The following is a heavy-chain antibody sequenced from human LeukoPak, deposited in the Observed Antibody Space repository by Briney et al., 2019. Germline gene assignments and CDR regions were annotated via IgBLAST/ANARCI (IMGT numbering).Heavy chain of an antibody. CDR3: ARGHLQWIQPSREFDY. J-gene: IGHJ4*02. Sequence: PSETLSLTCTVSGGSISSSSYYWGWIRQPPGKGLEWIGSMSYSGSTNYNPSLKSQVTISVDTSKNQFSLKLSSVTAADTAVYYCARGHLQWIQPSREFDYWGQGTPVTVSS. CDR1: GGSISSSSYY. CDR2: MSYSGST. D-gene: IGHD5-18*01. V-gene: IGHV4-39*07.